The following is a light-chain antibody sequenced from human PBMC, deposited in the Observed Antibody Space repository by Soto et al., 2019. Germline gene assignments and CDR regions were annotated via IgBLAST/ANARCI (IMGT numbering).Light chain of an antibody. CDR2: YVS. Sequence: QSVLTQPASVSGSPGQSIAISCTGVRTDVDNYDYVSWYQQHPGQVHQTIIYYVSNRPSGVSDRFSGSKSGNTASPTLSVLQVEDEADYYCTSYTSSPPFYVFGTGTKVTV. CDR3: TSYTSSPPFYV. J-gene: IGLJ1*01. CDR1: RTDVDNYDY. V-gene: IGLV2-14*03.